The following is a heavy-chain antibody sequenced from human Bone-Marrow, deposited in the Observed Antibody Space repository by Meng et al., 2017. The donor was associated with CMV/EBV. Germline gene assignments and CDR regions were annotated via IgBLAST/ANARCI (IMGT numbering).Heavy chain of an antibody. Sequence: GESLKISCAASGFTFSSYSMNWVRQAPGKGLEWVSSISSSSSYIYYADSVKGRFTISRDNAKNSLYLQMNSLRAEDTAVYYCARDTSWNDRVDWGQGTLVTVSS. J-gene: IGHJ4*01. CDR1: GFTFSSYS. D-gene: IGHD1-1*01. CDR3: ARDTSWNDRVD. CDR2: ISSSSSYI. V-gene: IGHV3-21*04.